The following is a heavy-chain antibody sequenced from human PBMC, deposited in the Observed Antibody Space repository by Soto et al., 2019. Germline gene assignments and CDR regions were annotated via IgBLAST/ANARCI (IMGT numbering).Heavy chain of an antibody. D-gene: IGHD4-4*01. CDR2: ISGSGGST. CDR1: GFTFSRYA. V-gene: IGHV3-23*01. Sequence: GGSLRLSCAASGFTFSRYAMSWVRQAPGKGLEWVSAISGSGGSTYYADSVKGRFTISRDNSKNTLYLQMNSLRAEDTAVYYCAKAPTVTTIFYYYMDVWGKGTTVTVSS. J-gene: IGHJ6*03. CDR3: AKAPTVTTIFYYYMDV.